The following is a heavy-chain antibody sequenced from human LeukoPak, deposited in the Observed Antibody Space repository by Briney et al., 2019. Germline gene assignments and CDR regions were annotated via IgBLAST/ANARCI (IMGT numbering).Heavy chain of an antibody. CDR3: ARGKYSSSWHNWFDP. CDR2: MNPNSGNT. D-gene: IGHD6-13*01. CDR1: GYTFSSYD. Sequence: ASVKVSCKASGYTFSSYDINWVRQATGQGLEWMGWMNPNSGNTGYAQKFQDRVTMTRNTSISTAYMELSSLRSEDTAVYYCARGKYSSSWHNWFDPWGQGTLVTVS. V-gene: IGHV1-8*01. J-gene: IGHJ5*02.